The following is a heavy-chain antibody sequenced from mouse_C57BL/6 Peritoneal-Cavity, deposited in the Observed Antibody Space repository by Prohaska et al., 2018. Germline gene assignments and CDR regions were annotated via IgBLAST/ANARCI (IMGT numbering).Heavy chain of an antibody. CDR1: GYHSTNYT. CDR2: INSSRCYT. Sequence: MSCKASGYHSTNYTMQWVKRMPGQGFEGLGYINSSRCYTKYNQKLKDKATLTADNSSSTAYKKLSSLTSEDSAVYYCARSDSTTVVADYWGQGTTLTVSS. V-gene: IGHV1-4*01. CDR3: ARSDSTTVVADY. J-gene: IGHJ2*01. D-gene: IGHD1-1*01.